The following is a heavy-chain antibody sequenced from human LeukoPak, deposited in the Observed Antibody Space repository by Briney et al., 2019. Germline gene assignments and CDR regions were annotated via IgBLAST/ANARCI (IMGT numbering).Heavy chain of an antibody. Sequence: GASVKLSCKASGYTFTGYYMHWVRQAPGQGLGWMGGINLNSGGTNYAQKFQGRVNMTRETSISTAYVELSRLRSDDTAVYYCARVLTGIAAGGKDYWGQGTLVTVSS. CDR2: INLNSGGT. V-gene: IGHV1-2*02. J-gene: IGHJ4*02. CDR1: GYTFTGYY. D-gene: IGHD6-13*01. CDR3: ARVLTGIAAGGKDY.